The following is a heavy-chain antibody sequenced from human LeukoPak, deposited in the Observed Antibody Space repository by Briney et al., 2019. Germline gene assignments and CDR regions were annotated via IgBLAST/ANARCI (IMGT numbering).Heavy chain of an antibody. CDR2: IYYSGST. D-gene: IGHD4-23*01. Sequence: PSETLSLTCTVSGGSISSYYRSWIGQPRGKGLEWIGYIYYSGSTNYNPSLKSRVTISVDTSKNQFSLKLSSVTAADTAVYYCARYDAYGGKENFDYWGQGTLVTVSS. CDR1: GGSISSYY. CDR3: ARYDAYGGKENFDY. J-gene: IGHJ4*02. V-gene: IGHV4-59*01.